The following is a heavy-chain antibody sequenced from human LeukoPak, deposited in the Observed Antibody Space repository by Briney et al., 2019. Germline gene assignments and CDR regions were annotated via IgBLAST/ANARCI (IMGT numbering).Heavy chain of an antibody. CDR2: INPGGSSI. D-gene: IGHD1-14*01. CDR1: GFTFRNYL. Sequence: SLTLPYPASGFTFRNYLMHWLRPPPAKELAWVERINPGGSSITYADSVKGRFTISRDNAKNTLYLQMDSLRAEDTGVYYCARSNQADDNWGQGTLVTVPS. CDR3: ARSNQADDN. J-gene: IGHJ4*02. V-gene: IGHV3-74*01.